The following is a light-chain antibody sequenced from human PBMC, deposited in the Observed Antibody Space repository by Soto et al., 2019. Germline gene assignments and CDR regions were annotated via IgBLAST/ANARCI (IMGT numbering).Light chain of an antibody. Sequence: DTQMTQSPSTVSASVGDRITITCRASQSISSWLAWYQQKPGKAPKLLIYKASSLESGVPSRFSGSGSGTEFTLTISSLQPDDFATYYCQQYNSYPWTFGQGTKVDI. V-gene: IGKV1-5*03. J-gene: IGKJ1*01. CDR3: QQYNSYPWT. CDR1: QSISSW. CDR2: KAS.